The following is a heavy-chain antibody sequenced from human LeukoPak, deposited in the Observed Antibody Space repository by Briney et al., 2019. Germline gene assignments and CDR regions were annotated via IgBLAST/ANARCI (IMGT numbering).Heavy chain of an antibody. CDR1: GGSISSSSYY. Sequence: SETLSLTCTVSGGSISSSSYYWGWIRQPPGKGLEWIGSIYYSGSTYYNPSLKSRVTISVDTSKNQFSLKLSSVTAADTAVHYCARRGYCSGGSCYSEVGDAFDIWGQGTMVTVSS. CDR2: IYYSGST. V-gene: IGHV4-39*01. J-gene: IGHJ3*02. CDR3: ARRGYCSGGSCYSEVGDAFDI. D-gene: IGHD2-15*01.